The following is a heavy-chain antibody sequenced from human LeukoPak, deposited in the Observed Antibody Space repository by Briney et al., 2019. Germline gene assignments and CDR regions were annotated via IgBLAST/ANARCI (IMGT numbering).Heavy chain of an antibody. V-gene: IGHV3-48*01. CDR1: GFTFSSYS. CDR2: ISSSSGTI. D-gene: IGHD1-7*01. Sequence: GGSLRLSCAASGFTFSSYSMNWVRQAPGKGLEWVSYISSSSGTIYYADSVKGRFTISRDNAKNSLYLQMNSLRAEDTAVYYCAGTTNAFDIWGQGSMVTVSS. J-gene: IGHJ3*02. CDR3: AGTTNAFDI.